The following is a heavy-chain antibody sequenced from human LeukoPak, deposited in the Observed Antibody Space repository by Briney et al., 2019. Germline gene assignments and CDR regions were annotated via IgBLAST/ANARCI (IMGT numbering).Heavy chain of an antibody. CDR1: GGSITSYY. J-gene: IGHJ4*02. D-gene: IGHD1-14*01. CDR3: ARASTTFDD. Sequence: SETLSLTCSVSGGSITSYYWSWIRPPPGKGLEWIGHVSDGGRTNYSPSLRSRVSISVDTSKNQFSLKLNSVTAADTAVYFCARASTTFDDWGQGTLVTVSS. V-gene: IGHV4-59*01. CDR2: VSDGGRT.